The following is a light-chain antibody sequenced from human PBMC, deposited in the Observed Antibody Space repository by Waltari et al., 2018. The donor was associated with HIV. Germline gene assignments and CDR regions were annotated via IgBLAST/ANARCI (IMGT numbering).Light chain of an antibody. CDR3: QQYGSSRGLT. J-gene: IGKJ4*01. CDR1: QSVSSSY. V-gene: IGKV3-20*01. Sequence: EIVLTQSPGTLSLSPGERATLSCRASQSVSSSYLAWYQQKPGQAPRLLIYGASSRATGIPDRFSGSGSGTDFTLTISRLEPEDFAVYYCQQYGSSRGLTFGGGTKVEIK. CDR2: GAS.